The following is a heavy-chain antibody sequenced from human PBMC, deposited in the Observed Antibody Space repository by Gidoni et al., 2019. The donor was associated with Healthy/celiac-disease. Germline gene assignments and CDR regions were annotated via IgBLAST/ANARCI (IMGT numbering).Heavy chain of an antibody. J-gene: IGHJ5*02. CDR3: TTMGGGSYYGSGFDP. Sequence: EVQLVESVGGLVKPGGSLRLSCAASGFTFSNAWMSWVRQAPGKGLEWVGRIKSKTDGGTTDYAAPVKGRFTISRDDSKNTLYLQMNSLKTEDTAVYYCTTMGGGSYYGSGFDPWGQGTLVTVSS. CDR1: GFTFSNAW. D-gene: IGHD1-26*01. V-gene: IGHV3-15*01. CDR2: IKSKTDGGTT.